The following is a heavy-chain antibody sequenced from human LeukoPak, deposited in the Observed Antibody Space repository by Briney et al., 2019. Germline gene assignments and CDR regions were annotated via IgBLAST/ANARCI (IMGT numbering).Heavy chain of an antibody. CDR2: IIPILDTP. D-gene: IGHD1-1*01. CDR3: ARGYNKRDYYYYYGMDV. Sequence: SVKVSCKASGGTFSSYAINWVRQAPGQGLEWMGRIIPILDTPNYAQKFQGRVTITADKSTSTAYMELSSLRSEDTAVYYCARGYNKRDYYYYYGMDVWAKGPRSPSP. J-gene: IGHJ6*02. V-gene: IGHV1-69*04. CDR1: GGTFSSYA.